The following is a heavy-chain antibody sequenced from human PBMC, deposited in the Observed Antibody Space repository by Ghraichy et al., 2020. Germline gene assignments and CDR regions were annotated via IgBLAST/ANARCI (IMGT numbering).Heavy chain of an antibody. CDR2: IYYSGST. CDR1: GGSISSGGYY. J-gene: IGHJ5*02. Sequence: SLNISCTVSGGSISSGGYYWSWIRQHPGKGLEWIGYIYYSGSTYYNPSLKSLVTISVDTSKNQFSLKLSSVTAADTAVYYCARAMVRGAGNWFDPWGQGTLVTVSS. V-gene: IGHV4-31*01. D-gene: IGHD3-10*01. CDR3: ARAMVRGAGNWFDP.